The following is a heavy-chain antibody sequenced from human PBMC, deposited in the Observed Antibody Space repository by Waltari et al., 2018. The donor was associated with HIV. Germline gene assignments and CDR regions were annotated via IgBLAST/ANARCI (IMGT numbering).Heavy chain of an antibody. CDR3: AGDGHFYDSRPLDH. CDR1: GFTFSPFA. V-gene: IGHV3-30*04. Sequence: QVQLVESGGGVVQPGGSLRLSCVASGFTFSPFAFPGVRQAPGKWLRWVAHISYGGRNKGYACSVNGRFTISRENSKNTLYLQMNGLRAEDTAGYYWAGDGHFYDSRPLDHWGQGTLVTVSS. D-gene: IGHD3-22*01. J-gene: IGHJ4*02. CDR2: ISYGGRNK.